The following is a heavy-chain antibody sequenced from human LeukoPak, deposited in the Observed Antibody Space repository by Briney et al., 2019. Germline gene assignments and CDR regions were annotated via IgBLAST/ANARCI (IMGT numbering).Heavy chain of an antibody. CDR2: INHSGST. D-gene: IGHD3-10*01. CDR1: GGSFSGYY. Sequence: SETLSLTCAVYGGSFSGYYWSWIRQPPGKGLEWIGEINHSGSTNYNPSLKSRVTISVDTSKNQFSLKLSSVTAADTAVYYCARGRSILWFGELSKGWFDPWGQGTLVTVSS. J-gene: IGHJ5*02. V-gene: IGHV4-34*01. CDR3: ARGRSILWFGELSKGWFDP.